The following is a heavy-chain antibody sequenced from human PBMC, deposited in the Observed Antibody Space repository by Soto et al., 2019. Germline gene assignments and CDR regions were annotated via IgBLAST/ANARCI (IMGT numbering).Heavy chain of an antibody. CDR1: GFSFSSQW. J-gene: IGHJ4*02. CDR3: VKDIS. Sequence: EVQLVESGGGLVQPGGSLRLSCAASGFSFSSQWMYWVRQSPGKGPVWVSYINPDGSRIVYADSVKGRCTISRDNAKNTLYLQMDSLSVEETAVYYCVKDISWGGGTLVTVSS. V-gene: IGHV3-74*01. CDR2: INPDGSRI.